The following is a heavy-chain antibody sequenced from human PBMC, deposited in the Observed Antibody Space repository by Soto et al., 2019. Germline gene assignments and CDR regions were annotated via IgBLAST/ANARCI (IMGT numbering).Heavy chain of an antibody. CDR3: ARERVGYYCGMDV. CDR2: IIPIFGTP. Sequence: SVKVSCKASGGTFSSYAISWVRQAPGQGLEWMGGIIPIFGTPTYAQKFQGGVTITADQSTSTVYMELSSLTSADKAVYYCARERVGYYCGMDVWGQGTTVTV. D-gene: IGHD1-26*01. J-gene: IGHJ6*01. V-gene: IGHV1-69*13. CDR1: GGTFSSYA.